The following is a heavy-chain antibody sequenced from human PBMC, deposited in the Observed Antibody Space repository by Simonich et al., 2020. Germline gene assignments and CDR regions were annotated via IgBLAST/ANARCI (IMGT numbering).Heavy chain of an antibody. CDR3: ARDHDYGDYYFDY. D-gene: IGHD4-17*01. CDR1: GFTFSSYA. V-gene: IGHV3-30*07. Sequence: QVQLVESGGGVVQPGRSLRLSCAASGFTFSSYAMHWVRQAPGKGLEGVAVISYEGSNKYYADSVKGRFTISRDNSKNTLYLQMNSLRAEDTAVYYCARDHDYGDYYFDYWGQGTLVTVSS. J-gene: IGHJ4*02. CDR2: ISYEGSNK.